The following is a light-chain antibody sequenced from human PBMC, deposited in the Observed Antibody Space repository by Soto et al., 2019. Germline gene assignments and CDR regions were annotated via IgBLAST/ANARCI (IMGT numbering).Light chain of an antibody. J-gene: IGKJ1*01. CDR3: HQYGRSPWT. CDR1: QSVSSYF. CDR2: GAS. V-gene: IGKV3-20*01. Sequence: EIVLTQSPGTLSLSPGERATLSCRARQSVSSYFLAWYQQKPGQTPRLLIYGASTRATGIPDRFSGSGSGTDFTLTISRLEPEDFAVYYCHQYGRSPWTFGQGTKVEI.